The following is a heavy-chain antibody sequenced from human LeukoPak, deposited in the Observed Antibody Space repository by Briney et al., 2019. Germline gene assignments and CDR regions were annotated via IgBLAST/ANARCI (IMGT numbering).Heavy chain of an antibody. Sequence: GGSLRLSCAASGFTFSSYAMSWARQAPGKGLEWVSAISGSGGSTYYADSVKGRFTISRDNSKNTLYLQMNSLRAEDTAVYYCAKGDSSSSGAFDIWGQGTMVTVSS. CDR2: ISGSGGST. V-gene: IGHV3-23*01. CDR3: AKGDSSSSGAFDI. J-gene: IGHJ3*02. D-gene: IGHD6-6*01. CDR1: GFTFSSYA.